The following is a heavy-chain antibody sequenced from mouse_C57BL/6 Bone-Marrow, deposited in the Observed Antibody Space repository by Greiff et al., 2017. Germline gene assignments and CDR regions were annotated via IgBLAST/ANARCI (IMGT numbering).Heavy chain of an antibody. CDR1: GYTFTSYW. CDR3: AIYGIYYDYDVDYYAMDY. Sequence: VQLQQPGAELVKPGASVKVSCKASGYTFTSYWMHWVKQRPGQGLEWIGRIHPSDSDTNYNQKFKGKATLTVDKSSSTAYMQLSSLTSEDSAVYYCAIYGIYYDYDVDYYAMDYWGQGTSVTVSS. J-gene: IGHJ4*01. D-gene: IGHD2-4*01. V-gene: IGHV1-74*01. CDR2: IHPSDSDT.